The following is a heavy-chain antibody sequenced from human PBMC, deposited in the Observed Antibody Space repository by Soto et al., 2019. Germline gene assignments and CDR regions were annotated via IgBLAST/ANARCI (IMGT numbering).Heavy chain of an antibody. D-gene: IGHD3-10*01. CDR2: ISYDGSNK. CDR3: AKPRDFHYGSGSYYFIPFFDY. V-gene: IGHV3-30*18. Sequence: GGSLRLSCAASGFTFSSYGMHWVRQAPGKGLEWVAVISYDGSNKYYADSVKGRFTISRDNSKNTLYLQMNSLRAEDTAVYYCAKPRDFHYGSGSYYFIPFFDYWGQGTLVTVSS. CDR1: GFTFSSYG. J-gene: IGHJ4*02.